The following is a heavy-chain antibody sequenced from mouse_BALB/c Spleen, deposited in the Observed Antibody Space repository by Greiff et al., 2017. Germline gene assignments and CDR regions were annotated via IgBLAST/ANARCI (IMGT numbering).Heavy chain of an antibody. V-gene: IGHV5-17*02. CDR3: ARDYYGSSLYYYAMDY. CDR1: GFTFSSFG. D-gene: IGHD1-1*01. Sequence: EVKLMESGGGLVQPGGSRKLSCAASGFTFSSFGMHWVRQAPEKGLEWVAYISSGSSTIYYADTVKGRFTISRDNPKNTLFLQMTSLRSEDTAMYYCARDYYGSSLYYYAMDYWGQGTSVTVSS. CDR2: ISSGSSTI. J-gene: IGHJ4*01.